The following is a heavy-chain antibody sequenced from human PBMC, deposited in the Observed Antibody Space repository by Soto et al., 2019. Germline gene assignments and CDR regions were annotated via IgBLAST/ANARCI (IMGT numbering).Heavy chain of an antibody. Sequence: PGGSLRLSCAASGFTFSSYAMHWVRQAPGTGLEWVAVISYDGSNKYYADSVKGRFTISRDNSKNTLYLQMNSLRAGDTAVYYCARDLKRITIFGVVSIPVIGSGGMDVWGQGTTVTVS. CDR1: GFTFSSYA. CDR2: ISYDGSNK. V-gene: IGHV3-30-3*01. D-gene: IGHD3-3*01. J-gene: IGHJ6*02. CDR3: ARDLKRITIFGVVSIPVIGSGGMDV.